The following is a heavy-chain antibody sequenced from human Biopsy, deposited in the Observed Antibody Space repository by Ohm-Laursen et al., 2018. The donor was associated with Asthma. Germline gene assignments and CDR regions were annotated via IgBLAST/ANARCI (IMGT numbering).Heavy chain of an antibody. J-gene: IGHJ6*02. Sequence: ASVKVSCKTSGYTFNSAGITWVRQAPGQGLEWMGWISVYNGKTKVAQKLQDRVTMITDTSTSTAYMELRSLISDDTAVYFCARAVDYSHYYGIDVWGQGTTVTVS. CDR2: ISVYNGKT. CDR1: GYTFNSAG. D-gene: IGHD3-10*01. V-gene: IGHV1-18*01. CDR3: ARAVDYSHYYGIDV.